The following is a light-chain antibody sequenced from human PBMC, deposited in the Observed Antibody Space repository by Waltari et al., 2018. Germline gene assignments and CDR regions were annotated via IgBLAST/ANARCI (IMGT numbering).Light chain of an antibody. CDR2: KDN. J-gene: IGLJ1*01. CDR3: QSGNSRGSYYV. V-gene: IGLV3-25*03. CDR1: ALSKQY. Sequence: SYELTQPPSVSVSPGQTARITCSGDALSKQYVSGYQQKPGQAPVLMIYKDNERPSGIPERFSGSSSGTTVTLTISGVQAEDEADYYCQSGNSRGSYYVFGTGTKVTVL.